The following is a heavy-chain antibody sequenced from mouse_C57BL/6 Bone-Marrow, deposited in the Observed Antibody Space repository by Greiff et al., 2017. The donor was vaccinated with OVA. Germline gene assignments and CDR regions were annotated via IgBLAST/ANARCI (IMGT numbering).Heavy chain of an antibody. CDR3: ARWTGTSWFAY. V-gene: IGHV5-4*03. CDR2: ISDGGSYT. Sequence: EVKVVESGGGLVKPGGSLKLSCAASGFTFSSYAMSWVRQTPEKRLEWVATISDGGSYTYYPDNVKGRFTISRDNAKNNLYLQMSHLKSEDTAMYYCARWTGTSWFAYWGQGTLVTVSA. D-gene: IGHD4-1*01. CDR1: GFTFSSYA. J-gene: IGHJ3*01.